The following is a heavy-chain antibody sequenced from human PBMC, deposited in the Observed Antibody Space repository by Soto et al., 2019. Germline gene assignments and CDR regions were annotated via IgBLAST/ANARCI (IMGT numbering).Heavy chain of an antibody. J-gene: IGHJ6*02. CDR1: GFTFSSYA. V-gene: IGHV3-30-3*01. CDR3: ARGDGYYYYYGMDV. CDR2: ISYDGSNK. Sequence: PGGSLRLSCAASGFTFSSYAMHWVRQAPGKGLEWVAVISYDGSNKYYADSVKGRFTISRDNSKNTLYLQMNSLRAEDTAVYYCARGDGYYYYYGMDVWGQGTKVTVSS.